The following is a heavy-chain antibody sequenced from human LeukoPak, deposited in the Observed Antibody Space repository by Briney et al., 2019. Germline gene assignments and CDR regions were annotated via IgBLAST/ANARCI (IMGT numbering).Heavy chain of an antibody. D-gene: IGHD6-13*01. CDR3: AKDYHRRADYSSSWPFDY. J-gene: IGHJ4*02. CDR2: ISRSGGST. CDR1: GFTFSSYA. Sequence: GGSLRLSCTASGFTFSSYAMSWVRQAPGKGLEWVSAISRSGGSTYYADSVKGRFTISRDNSKNTLYLQMNSLRAEDTAVYYCAKDYHRRADYSSSWPFDYWGQGTLVTVSS. V-gene: IGHV3-23*01.